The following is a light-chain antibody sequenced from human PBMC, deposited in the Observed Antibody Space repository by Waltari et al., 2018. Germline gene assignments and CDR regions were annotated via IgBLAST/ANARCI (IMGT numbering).Light chain of an antibody. CDR2: KAS. Sequence: DIQMTQSPSSLSASVGDSITITCRASQRISTWLAWYQQKPGEAPELLISKASSLESGVPSRFSGSGIGTEFTLTISSLQPDDFATYYCQQYHAVSTFGGGTKVEIK. V-gene: IGKV1-5*03. J-gene: IGKJ4*01. CDR1: QRISTW. CDR3: QQYHAVST.